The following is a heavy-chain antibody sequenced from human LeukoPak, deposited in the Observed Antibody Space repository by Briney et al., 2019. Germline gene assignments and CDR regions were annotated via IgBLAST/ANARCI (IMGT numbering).Heavy chain of an antibody. CDR2: ISYDGSNK. CDR3: AKDLRRRITMVRGTFDY. D-gene: IGHD3-10*01. CDR1: GFTFSSYG. Sequence: PGGSLRLSCAASGFTFSSYGMHWVRQAPGKGLEWVAVISYDGSNKYYADSVKGRFTISRDNSKNTLYLQMNSLRAEDTAVYYCAKDLRRRITMVRGTFDYWGQGTLVTVSS. V-gene: IGHV3-30*18. J-gene: IGHJ4*02.